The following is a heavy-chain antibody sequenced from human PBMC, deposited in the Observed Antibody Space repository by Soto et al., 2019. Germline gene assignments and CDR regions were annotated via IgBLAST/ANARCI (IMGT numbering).Heavy chain of an antibody. CDR1: GYTFTKYG. D-gene: IGHD3-16*01. V-gene: IGHV1-18*01. J-gene: IGHJ4*02. CDR2: ISGSSGNA. CDR3: AREMAGLGGEYDY. Sequence: QVQLVQSGAEVKNPGASVKVSCKTSGYTFTKYGVGWVRQAPGQGLEWMGWISGSSGNANYAEKVQGRITLTTDTSTSTAYIELRSLRSDDTYVYYCAREMAGLGGEYDYWGQGTLFTVSS.